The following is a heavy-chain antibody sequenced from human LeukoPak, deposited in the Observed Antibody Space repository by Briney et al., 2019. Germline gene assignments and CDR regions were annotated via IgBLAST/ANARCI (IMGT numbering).Heavy chain of an antibody. D-gene: IGHD6-13*01. CDR3: AKLAMSSIAAADAFDI. J-gene: IGHJ3*02. V-gene: IGHV3-23*01. Sequence: QSGGSLRLSCAASGFTFSSYAMSWVRQAPGKGLEWVSAISGSGGSTYYADSVKGRFTISRDNSKNTLYLQMNSLRAEDTAVYYCAKLAMSSIAAADAFDIWGQGTMVTVSS. CDR1: GFTFSSYA. CDR2: ISGSGGST.